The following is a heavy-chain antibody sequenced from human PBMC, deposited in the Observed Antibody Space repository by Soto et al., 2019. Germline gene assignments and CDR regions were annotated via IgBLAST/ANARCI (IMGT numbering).Heavy chain of an antibody. J-gene: IGHJ4*02. V-gene: IGHV4-38-2*02. Sequence: LSLTSRVSGYSIDRGYYWGWILQSPERGLEWIESISHRGATSYTPSLTSRAIISLDTSNNQFTLRLTSVTVADTATCYCVRYEYDSSGHDDEQWGQG. CDR3: VRYEYDSSGHDDEQ. CDR2: ISHRGAT. D-gene: IGHD3-22*01. CDR1: GYSIDRGYY.